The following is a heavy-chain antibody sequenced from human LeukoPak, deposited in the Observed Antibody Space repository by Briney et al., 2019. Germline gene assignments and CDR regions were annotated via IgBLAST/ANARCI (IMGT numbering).Heavy chain of an antibody. CDR1: GGTFSGYY. D-gene: IGHD5-12*01. V-gene: IGHV4-4*07. J-gene: IGHJ6*02. Sequence: PSATLPIIYADYGGTFSGYYWIWIPQPPRQGLKWIRRIYTSGSTNYNPSLKSRVTMSVDTSKNQFSLKLSSVTAADTAVYYCAREGPLWPLGSSSVADVWGQGTTVTVSS. CDR3: AREGPLWPLGSSSVADV. CDR2: IYTSGST.